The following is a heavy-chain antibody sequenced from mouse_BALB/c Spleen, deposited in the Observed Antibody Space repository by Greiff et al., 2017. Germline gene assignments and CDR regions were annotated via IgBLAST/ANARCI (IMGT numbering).Heavy chain of an antibody. D-gene: IGHD1-1*01. Sequence: EVKLEESGGGLVKPGGSLKLSCAASGFTFSSYAMSWVRQTPEKRLEWVASISNGGSTYYPDSVKGRFTISRDNARNILYLQMSSLRSEDTAIYYCATGGSTTVVAHCYFDVWGAGTTVTVSS. V-gene: IGHV5-6-5*01. CDR2: ISNGGST. J-gene: IGHJ1*01. CDR3: ATGGSTTVVAHCYFDV. CDR1: GFTFSSYA.